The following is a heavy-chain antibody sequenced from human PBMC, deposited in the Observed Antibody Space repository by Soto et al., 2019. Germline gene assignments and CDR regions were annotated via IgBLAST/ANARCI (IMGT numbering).Heavy chain of an antibody. J-gene: IGHJ4*02. Sequence: ASVKVSCKASGYTFTTFAMHWVRLAPGQRLEWVGWINSVTGDTKYSQKFQSRVTITRDTSASTVYMELNSLGSQDTAVYYCARSPRMAARPAYFDYWGQGTLVTVSS. CDR2: INSVTGDT. V-gene: IGHV1-3*01. CDR3: ARSPRMAARPAYFDY. CDR1: GYTFTTFA. D-gene: IGHD6-6*01.